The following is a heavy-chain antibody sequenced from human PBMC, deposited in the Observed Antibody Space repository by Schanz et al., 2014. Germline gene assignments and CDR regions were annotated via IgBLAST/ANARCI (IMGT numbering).Heavy chain of an antibody. V-gene: IGHV3-23*01. CDR2: ISASGGDT. CDR1: GFAFSSYG. J-gene: IGHJ4*02. D-gene: IGHD6-13*01. CDR3: AKSQGSSFDS. Sequence: EVQLLESGGGLVQPGGSLRLSCLASGFAFSSYGMNWLRQAPGKGLEWLSVISASGGDTYYADSVKGRFTISSDNSKSTLYLQMSSLRAEDTAVYYCAKSQGSSFDSWGQGTLVTVSS.